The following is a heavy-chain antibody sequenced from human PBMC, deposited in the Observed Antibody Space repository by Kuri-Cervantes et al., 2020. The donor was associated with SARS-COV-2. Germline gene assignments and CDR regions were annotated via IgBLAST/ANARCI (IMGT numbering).Heavy chain of an antibody. CDR2: INPNSDEA. D-gene: IGHD2-15*01. CDR3: ARDVCSGGSCYHYYMDV. CDR1: GYTLSDYY. Sequence: ASVKVSCKASGYTLSDYYLHWVRQAPGQGLEWMGWINPNSDEANYAQKFQGRVTLTTDTSINTACMGLNRLRSDDTAVYYCARDVCSGGSCYHYYMDVWGKGTTVTVSS. V-gene: IGHV1-2*02. J-gene: IGHJ6*03.